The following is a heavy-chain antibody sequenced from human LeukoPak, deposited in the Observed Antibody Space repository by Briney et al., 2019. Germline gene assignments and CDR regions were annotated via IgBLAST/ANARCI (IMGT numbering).Heavy chain of an antibody. Sequence: ASVKVSCKASGYTFTSYDINWVRQATGQGLEWMGWMNPNSGGTDYAQKFQGWVTMTRDTSISTAYMELSRLRSDDTAVYYCARGRVSRAPYDAFDIWGQGTMVTVSS. CDR2: MNPNSGGT. CDR1: GYTFTSYD. V-gene: IGHV1-2*04. CDR3: ARGRVSRAPYDAFDI. J-gene: IGHJ3*02.